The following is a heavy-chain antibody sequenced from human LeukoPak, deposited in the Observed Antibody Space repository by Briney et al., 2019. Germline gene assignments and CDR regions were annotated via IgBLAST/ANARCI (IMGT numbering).Heavy chain of an antibody. Sequence: ASVRVSCKASGYTFTSYDINWVRQATGQGLEWMGWMNPNGGNTGYAQKFQGRVTMTRNTSIRTDYMEMSSLRSEDTAVYYCARAPHQAGDAFDIWGQGTMVTVSS. CDR2: MNPNGGNT. V-gene: IGHV1-8*01. CDR1: GYTFTSYD. D-gene: IGHD1-14*01. CDR3: ARAPHQAGDAFDI. J-gene: IGHJ3*02.